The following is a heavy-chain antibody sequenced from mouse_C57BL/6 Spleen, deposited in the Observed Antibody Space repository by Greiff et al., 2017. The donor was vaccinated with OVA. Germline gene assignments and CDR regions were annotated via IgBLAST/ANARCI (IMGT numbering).Heavy chain of an antibody. CDR1: GFNIKDYY. Sequence: VQLQQSGAELVKPGASVKLSCTASGFNIKDYYMHWVKQRTEQGLEWIGRIDPEDGENKYAPKFQGKATITADTSSNTAYLQLSSRTSEDTAVYYCALITTVVATDYWGQGTTLTVSS. CDR3: ALITTVVATDY. J-gene: IGHJ2*01. V-gene: IGHV14-2*01. D-gene: IGHD1-1*01. CDR2: IDPEDGEN.